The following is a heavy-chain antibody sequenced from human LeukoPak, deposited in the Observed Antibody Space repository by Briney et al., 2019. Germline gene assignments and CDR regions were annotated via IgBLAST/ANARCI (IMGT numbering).Heavy chain of an antibody. V-gene: IGHV1-2*02. D-gene: IGHD6-13*01. Sequence: GASVKVSCKASGYTFIGHYIHWVRQAPGQGLEWMGWINPQNDATNYAQRFQGRVSMTRDTSISTAYMELNRLTSDDTAVYYCARDLISAGDLCDYWGQGALVTVSS. CDR2: INPQNDAT. CDR1: GYTFIGHY. CDR3: ARDLISAGDLCDY. J-gene: IGHJ4*02.